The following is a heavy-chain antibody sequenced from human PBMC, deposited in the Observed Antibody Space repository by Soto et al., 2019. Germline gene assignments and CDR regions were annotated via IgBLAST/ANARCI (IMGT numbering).Heavy chain of an antibody. CDR3: AAVKLLWFGEYPYGMDV. Sequence: QMQLVQSGPEVKKPGTSVKVSCKASGFTFTSSAVQWVRQARGQRLEWIGWIVVGSGNTNYAQKFQERVTITRDMSTSTAHMELSSLRSEDTAVYYCAAVKLLWFGEYPYGMDVWGQGTTVTVSS. J-gene: IGHJ6*02. D-gene: IGHD3-10*01. V-gene: IGHV1-58*01. CDR1: GFTFTSSA. CDR2: IVVGSGNT.